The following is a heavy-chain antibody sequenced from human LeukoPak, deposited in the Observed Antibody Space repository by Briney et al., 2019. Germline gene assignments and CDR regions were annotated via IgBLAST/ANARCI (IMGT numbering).Heavy chain of an antibody. D-gene: IGHD6-6*01. CDR1: GFIFSTYS. CDR3: ASSSSSSPDYGMDV. V-gene: IGHV3-33*08. Sequence: GGSLRLSCAASGFIFSTYSMNWVRQAPGKGLEWVAVIWYDGSNKYYADSVKGRFTISRDNSKNTLYLQMNSLRAEDTAVYYCASSSSSSPDYGMDVWGQGTTVTVSS. CDR2: IWYDGSNK. J-gene: IGHJ6*02.